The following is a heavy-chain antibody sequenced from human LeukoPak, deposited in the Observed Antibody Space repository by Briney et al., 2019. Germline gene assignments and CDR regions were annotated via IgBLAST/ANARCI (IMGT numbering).Heavy chain of an antibody. CDR3: ATGGGWDPSFGVVTHIDV. CDR1: LFPFSGYR. J-gene: IGHJ6*03. D-gene: IGHD3-3*01. CDR2: IYNDGHGI. V-gene: IGHV3-74*01. Sequence: GGSPRLSPAASLFPFSGYRMHCGPEGPQKGLGFGSRIYNDGHGIFYADSPKGRFTTSRDNAKKTLYLQMNSLRVEDTAVYYCATGGGWDPSFGVVTHIDVWGKGTTVVVSS.